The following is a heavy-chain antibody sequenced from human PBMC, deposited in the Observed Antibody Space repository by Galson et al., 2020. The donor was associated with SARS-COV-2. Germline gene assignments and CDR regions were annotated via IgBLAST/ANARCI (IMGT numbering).Heavy chain of an antibody. D-gene: IGHD2-21*01. J-gene: IGHJ6*03. CDR2: IYYSGST. CDR3: ARHIGRTWPILEPYYMDV. Sequence: SETLSLTCTVSGGSVSSSTYFWGWIRQPPGKGLEWIGTIYYSGSTYYNPSLKSRVTISVDTSNNQFSLRLSSVTAADTAVCYCARHIGRTWPILEPYYMDVWGKGTTVTISS. V-gene: IGHV4-39*01. CDR1: GGSVSSSTYF.